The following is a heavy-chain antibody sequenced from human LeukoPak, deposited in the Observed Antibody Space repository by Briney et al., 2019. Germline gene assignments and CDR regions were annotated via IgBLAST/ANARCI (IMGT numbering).Heavy chain of an antibody. V-gene: IGHV4-34*01. J-gene: IGHJ3*02. CDR3: ARGVNNWNVDVFDI. Sequence: SEILSLTCAVYGESFSGYYWSWIRQPPGKGLEWIGEINHSGSTNYNPSLKSRVTISVDTSKNQFSLKLSSVTAADTAVYYCARGVNNWNVDVFDIWGQGTMVTVSS. CDR1: GESFSGYY. D-gene: IGHD1-20*01. CDR2: INHSGST.